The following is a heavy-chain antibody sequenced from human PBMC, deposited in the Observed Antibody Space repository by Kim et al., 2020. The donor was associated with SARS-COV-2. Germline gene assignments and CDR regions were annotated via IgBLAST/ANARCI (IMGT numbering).Heavy chain of an antibody. CDR3: ARLLVDSTMIDAFDI. Sequence: GESLKISCKGSGYSFTSYWISWVRQMPGKGLEWMGRIDPSDSYTNYSPSFQGHVTISADKSISTAYLQWSSLKASDTAMYYCARLLVDSTMIDAFDIWGQGTMVTVSS. V-gene: IGHV5-10-1*01. D-gene: IGHD3-22*01. CDR1: GYSFTSYW. CDR2: IDPSDSYT. J-gene: IGHJ3*02.